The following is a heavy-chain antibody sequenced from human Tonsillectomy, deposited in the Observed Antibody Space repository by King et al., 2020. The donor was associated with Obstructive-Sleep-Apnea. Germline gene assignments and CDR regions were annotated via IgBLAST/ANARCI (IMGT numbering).Heavy chain of an antibody. Sequence: QLVQSGAEVKKPGASVKVSCKASGYTFTSYGINWVRQAPGQGLEWMGWISTYNGNRNYAQKVQGRVTMTTDTSTSTAYMERRGLRSDDTAVYYCARDRSGRYFVWADTFDIWGHGTMVTVSS. CDR3: ARDRSGRYFVWADTFDI. CDR2: ISTYNGNR. J-gene: IGHJ3*02. V-gene: IGHV1-18*01. D-gene: IGHD3-10*01. CDR1: GYTFTSYG.